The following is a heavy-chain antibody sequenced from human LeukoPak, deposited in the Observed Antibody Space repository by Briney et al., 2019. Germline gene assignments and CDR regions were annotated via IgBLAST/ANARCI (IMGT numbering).Heavy chain of an antibody. J-gene: IGHJ4*02. CDR3: ARGKWELLPSTPDY. V-gene: IGHV1-18*01. Sequence: GASVKVSCKASGYTFTSYGISWVRQAPGRGLGWMGWISAYNGNTNYAQKLQGRVTMTTDTSTSTAYMELRSLRSDDTAVYYCARGKWELLPSTPDYWGQGTLVTVSS. CDR2: ISAYNGNT. CDR1: GYTFTSYG. D-gene: IGHD1-26*01.